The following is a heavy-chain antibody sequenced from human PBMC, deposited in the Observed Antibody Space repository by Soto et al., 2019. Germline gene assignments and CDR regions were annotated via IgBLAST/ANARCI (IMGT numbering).Heavy chain of an antibody. D-gene: IGHD6-13*01. CDR2: IYYSGST. V-gene: IGHV4-39*01. Sequence: SETVSLTCTVSCGSIISSSYYWGWIRQPPGKGLEWIGSIYYSGSTYYNPSLKSRVTISVDTSKNQFSLKLSSVTAADTAVYYCASGLNSYSSSWGSHAFDIWGQGTMVTVSS. CDR1: CGSIISSSYY. J-gene: IGHJ3*02. CDR3: ASGLNSYSSSWGSHAFDI.